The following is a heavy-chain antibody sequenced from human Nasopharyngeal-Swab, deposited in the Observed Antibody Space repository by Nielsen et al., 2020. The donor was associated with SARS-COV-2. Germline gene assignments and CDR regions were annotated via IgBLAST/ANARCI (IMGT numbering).Heavy chain of an antibody. CDR2: IKSKTDGGTT. Sequence: GGSLRLSCAASGFTFSNAWMSWVRQAPGKGLEWVGRIKSKTDGGTTDYAAPVKGRFTISRDDSKNTLYLQMNSLKTEDTAVYYCTTDYYYGDSTVFDYWGQGTPVTVSS. CDR1: GFTFSNAW. V-gene: IGHV3-15*01. D-gene: IGHD4-17*01. CDR3: TTDYYYGDSTVFDY. J-gene: IGHJ4*02.